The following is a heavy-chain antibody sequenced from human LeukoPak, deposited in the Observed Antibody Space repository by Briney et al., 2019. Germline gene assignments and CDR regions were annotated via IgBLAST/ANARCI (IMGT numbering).Heavy chain of an antibody. J-gene: IGHJ4*02. D-gene: IGHD3-22*01. CDR1: GITFSSYG. CDR2: ISSTGGTT. CDR3: ASVGYYDSHY. Sequence: PGGSLRLSCAASGITFSSYGMSWVRQAPGKGLEWVSSISSTGGTTYYADSVKGRFTISRDNAKNSLYLQMNSLRAEDTAVYYCASVGYYDSHYWGQGTLVTVSS. V-gene: IGHV3-23*01.